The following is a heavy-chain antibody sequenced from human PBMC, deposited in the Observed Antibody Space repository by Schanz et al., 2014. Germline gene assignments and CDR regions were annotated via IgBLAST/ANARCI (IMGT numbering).Heavy chain of an antibody. J-gene: IGHJ3*02. V-gene: IGHV3-23*01. CDR2: IGADGTTT. CDR1: GFAFSSYG. CDR3: SKGRFGELSAFDI. Sequence: EVQLLESGGGLVQPGGSLRLSCAASGFAFSSYGMNWLRQAPGKGLEWVSVIGADGTTTYYADSVKGRFTISRDNSKSTVCLQMNSLRTEDTAVYYYSKGRFGELSAFDIWGQGTMVTVSS. D-gene: IGHD3-10*01.